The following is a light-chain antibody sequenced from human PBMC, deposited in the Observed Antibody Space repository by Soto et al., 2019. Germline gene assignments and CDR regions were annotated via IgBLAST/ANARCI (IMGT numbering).Light chain of an antibody. CDR2: ASS. J-gene: IGKJ2*01. V-gene: IGKV1-39*01. CDR3: QQIYSTPPMYT. CDR1: QSISSY. Sequence: DIQMTQSPSSLSASVGDRVTITCRASQSISSYLNWYQQKPGKAPKLLIYASSSLQSGVPPRFSGSGSGTDFTLTISSLQPEDFATYYCQQIYSTPPMYTFGQGTKLEIK.